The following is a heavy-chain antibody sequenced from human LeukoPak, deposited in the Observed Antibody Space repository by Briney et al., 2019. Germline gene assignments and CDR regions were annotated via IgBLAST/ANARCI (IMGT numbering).Heavy chain of an antibody. D-gene: IGHD3-10*01. CDR1: GGSFSDYY. CDR3: ASFTVRHVSDY. CDR2: INHSGST. Sequence: SETLSLTCAVYGGSFSDYYWSWIRQPPGKGLEWIGEINHSGSTNYNPSLKSRVTISVDTSKNQFSLKLSSVTAADTAAYYCASFTVRHVSDYWGQGTLVTVSS. V-gene: IGHV4-34*01. J-gene: IGHJ4*02.